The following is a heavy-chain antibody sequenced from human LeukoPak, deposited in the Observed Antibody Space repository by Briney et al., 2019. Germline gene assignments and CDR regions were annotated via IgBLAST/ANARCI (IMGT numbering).Heavy chain of an antibody. CDR2: IWYDGSNK. J-gene: IGHJ6*03. CDR1: GFTFSSYA. CDR3: ARTYYDSREDYYYYYMDV. D-gene: IGHD3-22*01. Sequence: GGSLRLSCAASGFTFSSYAMSWVRQAPGKGLEWVAVIWYDGSNKYYADSVKGRFTISRDNSKNTLYLQMNSLRAEDTAVYYCARTYYDSREDYYYYYMDVWGKGTTVTVSS. V-gene: IGHV3-33*08.